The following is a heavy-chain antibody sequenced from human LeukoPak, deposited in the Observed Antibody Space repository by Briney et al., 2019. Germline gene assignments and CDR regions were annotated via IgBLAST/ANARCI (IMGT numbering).Heavy chain of an antibody. CDR2: IYSSGST. Sequence: SQTLSLTCTVSGGSISSGTYYWGWIRQPAGKGLEWIGRIYSSGSTNYNPSLKSRVTMSVDTSRNQFSLNLTSVTAADTAIYYCARDLLHRGYAFDIWGQGPMVTVSS. D-gene: IGHD5-12*01. V-gene: IGHV4-61*02. CDR3: ARDLLHRGYAFDI. J-gene: IGHJ3*02. CDR1: GGSISSGTYY.